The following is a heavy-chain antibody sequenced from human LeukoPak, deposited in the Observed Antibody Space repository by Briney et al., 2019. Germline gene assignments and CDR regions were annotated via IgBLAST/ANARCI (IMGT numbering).Heavy chain of an antibody. J-gene: IGHJ4*02. CDR2: IYSGGST. D-gene: IGHD6-19*01. Sequence: GGSLRLSCAASGFTVSSNYMSWVRQAPGKGLEWVSVIYSGGSTYYADSVKGRFTISRDNSKNTLYLQMNSLRAEDTAVYYCARSLRIAVADSPGRYYFDYWGQGTLVTVSS. CDR1: GFTVSSNY. CDR3: ARSLRIAVADSPGRYYFDY. V-gene: IGHV3-53*01.